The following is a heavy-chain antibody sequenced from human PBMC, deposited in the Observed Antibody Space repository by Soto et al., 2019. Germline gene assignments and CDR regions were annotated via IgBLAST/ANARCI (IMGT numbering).Heavy chain of an antibody. D-gene: IGHD3-9*01. V-gene: IGHV4-30-4*08. CDR3: ARYKYYDILTGRQNNWFDP. Sequence: PSETLSLTCTVSGGPISSSSYYWGWIRQPPGKGLEWIGYIYYSGSTYYNPSLKSRVTISVDMSKNQFSLKLSSVTAADTAVYYCARYKYYDILTGRQNNWFDPWGQGTLVTVSS. CDR2: IYYSGST. CDR1: GGPISSSSYY. J-gene: IGHJ5*02.